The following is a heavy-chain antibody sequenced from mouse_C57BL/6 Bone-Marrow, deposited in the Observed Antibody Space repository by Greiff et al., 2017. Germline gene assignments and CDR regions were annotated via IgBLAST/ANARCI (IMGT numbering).Heavy chain of an antibody. Sequence: QVQLQQSGPGLVQPSQSLSITCTVSGFSLTSYGVHWVRQPPGKGLAWLGVIWSGGSTDYNAAFISRLSISKENSKSQVFFKMNSLQADDTAIDYWAKRDDYDGYAMDYWGQGTSVTVSS. V-gene: IGHV2-4*01. J-gene: IGHJ4*01. D-gene: IGHD2-4*01. CDR2: IWSGGST. CDR1: GFSLTSYG. CDR3: AKRDDYDGYAMDY.